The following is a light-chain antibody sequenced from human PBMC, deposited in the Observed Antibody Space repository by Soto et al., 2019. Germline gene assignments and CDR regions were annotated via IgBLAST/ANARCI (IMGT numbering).Light chain of an antibody. V-gene: IGKV1-12*01. CDR2: EAT. CDR1: QVLQF. CDR3: QQDNTFPLT. J-gene: IGKJ5*01. Sequence: DIQMSESPSSVSTSVGDTVTITLWASQVLQFLAWYQQKPGKAPRLMIYEATNLQSGVPSRFSASASGTDFTLTISSLQPEDFATYFCQQDNTFPLTFGQGTRLEIK.